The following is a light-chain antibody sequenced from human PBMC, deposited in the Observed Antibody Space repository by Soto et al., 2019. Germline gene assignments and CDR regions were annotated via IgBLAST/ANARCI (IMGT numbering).Light chain of an antibody. V-gene: IGLV2-8*01. CDR1: SSDVGTFHY. Sequence: QSALTQPPSASGSPGRSVTISCTATSSDVGTFHYVSWYQQHPGKAPKLLIFEVSQRPSGIPDRFSGSKSGNTASLKVSGLRADDEADYYCSSYAGSNTYVFGTGTQLTVL. CDR2: EVS. J-gene: IGLJ1*01. CDR3: SSYAGSNTYV.